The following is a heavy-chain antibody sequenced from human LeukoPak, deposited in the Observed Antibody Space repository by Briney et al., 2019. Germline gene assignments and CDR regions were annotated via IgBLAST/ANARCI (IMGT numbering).Heavy chain of an antibody. D-gene: IGHD1-1*01. J-gene: IGHJ4*02. CDR1: GYTFTGYY. V-gene: IGHV1-2*02. CDR3: ARELEYNWNPGYFDY. Sequence: ASVKVSCKASGYTFTGYYMHWVRQAPGQGLEWMGWINPNSGGTNYAQKFQGRVTMTRDTSISTAYMELSRLRSEDMAVYYCARELEYNWNPGYFDYWGQGTLVTVSS. CDR2: INPNSGGT.